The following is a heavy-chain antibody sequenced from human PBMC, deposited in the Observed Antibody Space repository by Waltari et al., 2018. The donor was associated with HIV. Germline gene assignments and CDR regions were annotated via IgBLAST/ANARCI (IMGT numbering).Heavy chain of an antibody. D-gene: IGHD2-21*02. CDR3: AGDRAAYCGGDCLRAFDI. CDR1: GGTFRSYA. J-gene: IGHJ3*02. Sequence: QVQLVQSGAEVKKPGSSVKVSCKASGGTFRSYAISWVRQAPGQGLEWMGGIIPIFGTANYAQKFQGRVTITADESTSTAYMELSSLISEDTAVYYCAGDRAAYCGGDCLRAFDIWGQGTMVTVSS. CDR2: IIPIFGTA. V-gene: IGHV1-69*12.